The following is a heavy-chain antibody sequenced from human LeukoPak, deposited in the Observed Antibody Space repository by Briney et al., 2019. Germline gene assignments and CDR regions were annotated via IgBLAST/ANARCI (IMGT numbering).Heavy chain of an antibody. CDR1: GYTLTELS. Sequence: GASVKVSCKVSGYTLTELSMHWVRQAPGKGLEWMGGFDPEDGETIYAQKFQGRVTMTEDTSTDTAYMELSSLRSEDTAVYYCATAVSHYYGMDVWGQGTTVTASS. V-gene: IGHV1-24*01. CDR2: FDPEDGET. J-gene: IGHJ6*02. CDR3: ATAVSHYYGMDV.